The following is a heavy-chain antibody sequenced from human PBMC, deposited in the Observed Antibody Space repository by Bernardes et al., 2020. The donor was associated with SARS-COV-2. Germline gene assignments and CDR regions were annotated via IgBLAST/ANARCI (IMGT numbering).Heavy chain of an antibody. CDR3: ARIRSGSYYYYGMDV. D-gene: IGHD3-16*01. V-gene: IGHV3-21*01. CDR2: IRSSSNYI. CDR1: GFTFSSHS. Sequence: GGSLRLLCATSGFTFSSHSMNWVRQAPGKGREWVSSIRSSSNYIYYADSMKGRFTISRDNAKNSLYLQMNCLRVEDTAVYYCARIRSGSYYYYGMDVWGQGTTVTVSS. J-gene: IGHJ6*02.